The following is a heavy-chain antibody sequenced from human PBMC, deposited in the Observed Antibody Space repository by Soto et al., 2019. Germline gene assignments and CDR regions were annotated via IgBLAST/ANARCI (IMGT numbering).Heavy chain of an antibody. Sequence: EVQLFESGGGLVEPGESLRLSCAASGFIFKDFAMSWVRQAPGKGLEWVSTITTSDDITYSADSVRGRFTISRDNSANNLFLQMRSLRGDETATYYCTKGDSSGYFDPSSGYSTPDHWGQGTLVTVSS. CDR3: TKGDSSGYFDPSSGYSTPDH. D-gene: IGHD3-3*01. J-gene: IGHJ5*02. CDR2: ITTSDDIT. CDR1: GFIFKDFA. V-gene: IGHV3-23*01.